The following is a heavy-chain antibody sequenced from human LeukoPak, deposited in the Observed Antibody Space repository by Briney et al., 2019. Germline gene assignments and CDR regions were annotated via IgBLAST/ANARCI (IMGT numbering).Heavy chain of an antibody. D-gene: IGHD3-22*01. V-gene: IGHV4-34*01. Sequence: SETLSLTRAVYGGSFSGYYWSWIRQPPGKGLEWIGEINHSGSTNYNPSLKSRVTISVDTSKNQFSLKLSSVTAADTAVYYCARSHRGYYYDSSGYYQDYYYYMDVWGKGTTVTVSS. J-gene: IGHJ6*03. CDR2: INHSGST. CDR1: GGSFSGYY. CDR3: ARSHRGYYYDSSGYYQDYYYYMDV.